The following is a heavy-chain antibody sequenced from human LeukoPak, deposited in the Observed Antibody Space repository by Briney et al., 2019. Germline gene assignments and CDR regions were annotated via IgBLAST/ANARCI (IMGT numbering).Heavy chain of an antibody. D-gene: IGHD1-1*01. CDR3: ARSGDDAFDY. V-gene: IGHV4-59*01. Sequence: SETLSLTCTVSGGSISSYYWSWIRQPPGKGLEWIGYIYYSGSTNYNPSLKSRVTLSVDTSKNQFSLKLSSVTAADTAVYYCARSGDDAFDYWGQGTLVTVSS. CDR2: IYYSGST. J-gene: IGHJ4*02. CDR1: GGSISSYY.